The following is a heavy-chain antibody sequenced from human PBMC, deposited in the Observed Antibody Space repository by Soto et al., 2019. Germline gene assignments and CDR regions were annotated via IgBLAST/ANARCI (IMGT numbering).Heavy chain of an antibody. V-gene: IGHV1-8*02. Sequence: ASVKVSCKASGYTFTGYYMHWVRHAPGQGLEWMGWINPNSGNTGYAQKFQGRVTMTRNTSISTAYMELSSLRSEDTAVYYCARGVRYCSGGSCRGKYFQHWGQGTLVTVSS. J-gene: IGHJ1*01. CDR1: GYTFTGYY. D-gene: IGHD2-15*01. CDR2: INPNSGNT. CDR3: ARGVRYCSGGSCRGKYFQH.